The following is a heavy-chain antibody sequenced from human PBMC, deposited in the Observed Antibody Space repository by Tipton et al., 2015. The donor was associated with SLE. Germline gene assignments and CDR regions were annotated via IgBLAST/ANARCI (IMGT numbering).Heavy chain of an antibody. CDR2: ISSSSRTK. D-gene: IGHD2-2*02. Sequence: SLRLSCAASGFTFSSYWMSWVRQAPGKGLEWISYISSSSRTKYYADSVKGRFTISRDNAKNALYLQMDSLRAEDTGAYFCARGHCSTTGCYTPLDSWGQGALVTVSS. CDR1: GFTFSSYW. CDR3: ARGHCSTTGCYTPLDS. J-gene: IGHJ4*02. V-gene: IGHV3-48*01.